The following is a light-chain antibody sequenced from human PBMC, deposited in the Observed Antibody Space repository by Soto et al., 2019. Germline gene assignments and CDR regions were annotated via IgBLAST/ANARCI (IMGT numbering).Light chain of an antibody. J-gene: IGKJ2*01. Sequence: EIVLTQSPGTLSLSPGERATLSCRASQSVSSSYLAWYQQKPGQAPRLLIYDSSSRATGIPDRFSGSGSGTDFTLTISRLEPEDFAVYYCQQGHNWPLTFGQGTRLEI. CDR3: QQGHNWPLT. CDR1: QSVSSSY. V-gene: IGKV3D-20*02. CDR2: DSS.